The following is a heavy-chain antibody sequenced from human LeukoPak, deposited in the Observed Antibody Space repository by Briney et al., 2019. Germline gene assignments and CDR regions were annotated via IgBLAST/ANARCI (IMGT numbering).Heavy chain of an antibody. J-gene: IGHJ6*03. CDR3: ARDGVPAAPADYYYYMDV. V-gene: IGHV3-30*04. CDR1: GFTFSSCA. Sequence: GGSLRLSCAASGFTFSSCAMHWVRQAPGKGLEWVAVISYDGSNKYYADSVKGRFTISRDNSKNTLYLQMNSLRAEDTAVYYCARDGVPAAPADYYYYMDVWGKGTTVTVSS. CDR2: ISYDGSNK. D-gene: IGHD2-2*01.